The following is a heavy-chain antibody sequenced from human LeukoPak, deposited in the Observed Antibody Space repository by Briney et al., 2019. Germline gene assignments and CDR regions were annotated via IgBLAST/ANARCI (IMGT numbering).Heavy chain of an antibody. V-gene: IGHV3-30*04. CDR2: ISYDGSNK. Sequence: GRSLRLSCAASGFTFSSYAMHWVRQAPGKGLEWVAVISYDGSNKYYADSVKGRFTISRDNSKNTLYLQMNSLRAEDTAVYYCARDRYYYDSSGYPGGYYYYGLDVWGQGTTVTVSS. CDR1: GFTFSSYA. D-gene: IGHD3-22*01. J-gene: IGHJ6*02. CDR3: ARDRYYYDSSGYPGGYYYYGLDV.